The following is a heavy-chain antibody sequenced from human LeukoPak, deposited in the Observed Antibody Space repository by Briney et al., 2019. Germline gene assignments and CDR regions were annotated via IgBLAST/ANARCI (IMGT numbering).Heavy chain of an antibody. Sequence: SDTLSLTCAVSVGFISRYYWPWILQSAGKGLESIAYIYSRWPTNYNPYLNSQVTIFVDTSNHQFSLKLNSVTAAATAFDCCSRDARSTSCMDVWGKGITVTVSS. D-gene: IGHD2-2*01. CDR1: VGFISRYY. CDR3: SRDARSTSCMDV. CDR2: IYSRWPT. J-gene: IGHJ6*03. V-gene: IGHV4-59*01.